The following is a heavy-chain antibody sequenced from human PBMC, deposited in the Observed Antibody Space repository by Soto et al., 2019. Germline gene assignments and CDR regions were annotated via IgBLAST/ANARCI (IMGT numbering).Heavy chain of an antibody. J-gene: IGHJ5*02. D-gene: IGHD6-13*01. CDR1: GGNFTSYA. V-gene: IGHV1-69*01. CDR3: AKASGRSWYNWFDP. Sequence: QVQLVQSGAEVKKPGSSVKVSCKASGGNFTSYAISWVRQAPGQGLEFMGGIVPLFGTTNYAHKFRGRVTISAAESTSTVYMEVSSLRSEDTAVYYCAKASGRSWYNWFDPWGQGTLVTVST. CDR2: IVPLFGTT.